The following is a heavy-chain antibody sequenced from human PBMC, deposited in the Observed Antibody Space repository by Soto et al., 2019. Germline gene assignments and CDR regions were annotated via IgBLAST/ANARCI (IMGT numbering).Heavy chain of an antibody. CDR2: ISYDGSNK. V-gene: IGHV3-30-3*01. CDR1: GFTFSSYA. Sequence: QVQLVESGGGVVQPGRSLRLSCAASGFTFSSYAMHWVRQAPGKGLEWVAVISYDGSNKYYADSVKGRFTISRDNSKNTLYLQMNSLRAEDTAVYYCARDPGYSYGYGFDYWGQGTLVTVSS. CDR3: ARDPGYSYGYGFDY. D-gene: IGHD5-18*01. J-gene: IGHJ4*02.